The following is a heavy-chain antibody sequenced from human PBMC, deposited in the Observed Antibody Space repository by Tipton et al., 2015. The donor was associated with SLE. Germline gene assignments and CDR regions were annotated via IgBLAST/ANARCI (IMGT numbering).Heavy chain of an antibody. J-gene: IGHJ4*02. CDR1: GGSITSYY. CDR2: MYYSGST. Sequence: TLSLTCTVSGGSITSYYWSWIRQPPGKGLEWIGCMYYSGSTNYNPSLKSRVTISVDTSKNQFSLKLNSVTAADTAVYYCARHRLDYDYVWGSYRYFDYWGQGILVTVSS. D-gene: IGHD3-16*02. CDR3: ARHRLDYDYVWGSYRYFDY. V-gene: IGHV4-59*01.